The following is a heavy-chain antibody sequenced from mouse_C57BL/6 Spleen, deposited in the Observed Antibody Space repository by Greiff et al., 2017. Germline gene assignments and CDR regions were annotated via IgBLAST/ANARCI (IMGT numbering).Heavy chain of an antibody. J-gene: IGHJ4*01. D-gene: IGHD2-4*01. V-gene: IGHV1-54*01. Sequence: QVQLQQSGAELVRPGTSVKVSCKASGYAFTNYLIEWVKQRPGQGLEWIGVINPGSGGTNYNEKFKGKATLTADKSSSTAYMQLSSLTSEDSAVYFCAREGDDYDGGRAMDYWGQGTSVTVSS. CDR2: INPGSGGT. CDR1: GYAFTNYL. CDR3: AREGDDYDGGRAMDY.